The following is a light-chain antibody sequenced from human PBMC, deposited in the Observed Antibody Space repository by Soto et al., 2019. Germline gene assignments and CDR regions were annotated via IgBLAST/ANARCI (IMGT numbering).Light chain of an antibody. J-gene: IGKJ3*01. CDR2: DAS. V-gene: IGKV1-33*01. Sequence: DIQMTQSPSSLSASVGDRVTMTCQASQDISNYVNWYQQKPGKAPKLLIKDASTLETGVPSRFSGHGSGTEFTFTINSLQPEDVATYYCQQFDNIMFSFGPGTRVEIK. CDR3: QQFDNIMFS. CDR1: QDISNY.